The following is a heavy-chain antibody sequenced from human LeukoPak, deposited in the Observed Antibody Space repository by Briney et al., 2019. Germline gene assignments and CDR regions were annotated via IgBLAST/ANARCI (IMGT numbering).Heavy chain of an antibody. V-gene: IGHV3-21*01. J-gene: IGHJ6*03. CDR1: GFTFSSYS. D-gene: IGHD3-9*01. Sequence: GGSLRLSCAASGFTFSSYSMNWVREAPGKGLEWVSSISSSSSYIHYADSVKGRFTISRDNAKNSLYLQMNSLRAEDTAVYYCARDGLVGYDILTGYYERYYMDVWGKGTTVTVSS. CDR2: ISSSSSYI. CDR3: ARDGLVGYDILTGYYERYYMDV.